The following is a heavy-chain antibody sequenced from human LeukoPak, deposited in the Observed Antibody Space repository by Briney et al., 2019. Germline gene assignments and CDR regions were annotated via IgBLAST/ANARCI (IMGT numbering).Heavy chain of an antibody. D-gene: IGHD2-2*01. Sequence: SQTLSLTCTVSGGSISSGSYYWSWIRQPAGKGLEWIGRIYTNGSTNYNPSLKSRVTIPVDTSKNQFSLKLSSVTAADTAVYYCATSSTSYNDAFDIRGQGTMVTVSS. CDR2: IYTNGST. CDR1: GGSISSGSYY. J-gene: IGHJ3*02. CDR3: ATSSTSYNDAFDI. V-gene: IGHV4-61*02.